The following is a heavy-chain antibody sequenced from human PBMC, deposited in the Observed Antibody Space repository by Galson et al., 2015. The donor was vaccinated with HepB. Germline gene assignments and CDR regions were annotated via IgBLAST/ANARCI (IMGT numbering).Heavy chain of an antibody. Sequence: SVKVSCKASGYTFTISYMHWVRQAPGQGLEWMGIISPSSGTTTYAQRFQGRVTMTRDTSTNTVYMELNSLRSEDTAVYYCARALEAGGWLGLDYWGQGTLVTVSS. D-gene: IGHD3-10*01. V-gene: IGHV1-46*01. CDR3: ARALEAGGWLGLDY. CDR1: GYTFTISY. CDR2: ISPSSGTT. J-gene: IGHJ4*02.